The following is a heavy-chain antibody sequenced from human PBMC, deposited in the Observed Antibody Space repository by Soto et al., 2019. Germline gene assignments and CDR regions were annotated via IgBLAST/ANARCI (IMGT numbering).Heavy chain of an antibody. Sequence: PSETLSLTCTVSGGSIGSYYWSWIRQPPGKGLEWIGYIHYSGSTKSNPSLKGRVTISVDTSRNQVSLKLSSVTAADSAVYFCARARYQLLHPYYYGMDVWGQGTTVTVSS. CDR1: GGSIGSYY. CDR2: IHYSGST. V-gene: IGHV4-59*01. CDR3: ARARYQLLHPYYYGMDV. J-gene: IGHJ6*02. D-gene: IGHD2-2*01.